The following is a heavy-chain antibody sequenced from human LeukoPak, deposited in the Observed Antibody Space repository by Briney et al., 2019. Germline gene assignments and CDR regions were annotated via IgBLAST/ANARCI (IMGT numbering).Heavy chain of an antibody. Sequence: SETLSLTCTVSGGSTSSSSYYWGWIRQPPGKGLEWIGSIYYSGSTYYNPSLKSRVTISVDTSKNQFSLKLSSVTAADTAVYYCARDGGIAAAGTRPMDVWGKGTTVTVSS. CDR1: GGSTSSSSYY. D-gene: IGHD6-13*01. CDR2: IYYSGST. CDR3: ARDGGIAAAGTRPMDV. V-gene: IGHV4-39*07. J-gene: IGHJ6*03.